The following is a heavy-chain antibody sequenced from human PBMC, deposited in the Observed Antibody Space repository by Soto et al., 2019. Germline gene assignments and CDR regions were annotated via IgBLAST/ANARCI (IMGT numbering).Heavy chain of an antibody. Sequence: EVQLVESGGGLVQPGGSLRLSCAASGFTFSDHYMDWVRQAPGKGLEWVGRTRNKANSYNTEYAASVKGRFTISRDDSKNSLYLQMNSLKTDDTAVYYCVRVRGGGTYHFDYWGQGTLVTVSS. CDR2: TRNKANSYNT. CDR1: GFTFSDHY. CDR3: VRVRGGGTYHFDY. V-gene: IGHV3-72*01. J-gene: IGHJ4*02. D-gene: IGHD3-10*01.